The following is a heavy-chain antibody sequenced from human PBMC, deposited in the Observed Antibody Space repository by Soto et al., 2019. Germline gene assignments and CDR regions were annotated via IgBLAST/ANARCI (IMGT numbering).Heavy chain of an antibody. D-gene: IGHD3-3*01. V-gene: IGHV1-69*01. Sequence: QVQLVQSGAEVQKPGSSVKVSCKASGGTFSSHAISWVRQAPGQGLEWMGGIIPMIDTANYEQKFQGRVTITADESTSTAYMELSSLRSEDTAVYYCARGRGGGYDFWSGSFDYWGQGTLVTVSS. CDR3: ARGRGGGYDFWSGSFDY. CDR2: IIPMIDTA. CDR1: GGTFSSHA. J-gene: IGHJ4*02.